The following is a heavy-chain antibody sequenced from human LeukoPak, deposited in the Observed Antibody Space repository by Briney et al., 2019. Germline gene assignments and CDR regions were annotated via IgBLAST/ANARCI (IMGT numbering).Heavy chain of an antibody. Sequence: PGGSLRLSCAASGFTVSTNYVSWVRQAPGKGLEWVSVIYRSGSTYYADSVKGRFTISRDNSKNTLYLQMNRLRAEDTAVYYCARDSGRDAFDIWGQGTMVTVSS. CDR2: IYRSGST. CDR3: ARDSGRDAFDI. J-gene: IGHJ3*02. V-gene: IGHV3-53*01. CDR1: GFTVSTNY.